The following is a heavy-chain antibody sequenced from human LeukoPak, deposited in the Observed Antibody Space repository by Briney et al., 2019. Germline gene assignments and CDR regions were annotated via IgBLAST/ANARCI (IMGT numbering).Heavy chain of an antibody. CDR3: ARRRAVAGTHFDY. CDR2: IYYSGST. CDR1: GGSISSSSYY. V-gene: IGHV4-39*01. Sequence: SETLSVTCTVSGGSISSSSYYWGWIRQPPGKGLEWIGSIYYSGSTYYNPSLKSRVTISVDTSKNQFSLKLSSVTAADTAVYYCARRRAVAGTHFDYWGQGTLVTVSS. J-gene: IGHJ4*02. D-gene: IGHD6-19*01.